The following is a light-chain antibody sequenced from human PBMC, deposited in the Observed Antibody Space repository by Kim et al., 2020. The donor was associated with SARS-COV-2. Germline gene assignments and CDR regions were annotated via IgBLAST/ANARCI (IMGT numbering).Light chain of an antibody. CDR3: LQHNTYPFT. Sequence: ASVGDRVTSTCRASQDIRNDLGWYQQNPGRAPKRLIYGASSLQSGIPSRFSGSGSGTEFTLTISSLQPEDFATCFCLQHNTYPFTFGQGTRLGIK. CDR2: GAS. V-gene: IGKV1-17*01. J-gene: IGKJ5*01. CDR1: QDIRND.